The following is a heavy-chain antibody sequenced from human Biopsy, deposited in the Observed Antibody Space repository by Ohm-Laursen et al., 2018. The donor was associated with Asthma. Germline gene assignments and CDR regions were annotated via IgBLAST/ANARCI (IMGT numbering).Heavy chain of an antibody. CDR1: GGSLSSGPYY. CDR2: INYSGST. V-gene: IGHV4-31*03. J-gene: IGHJ5*01. Sequence: TLSLTCTVSGGSLSSGPYYWSWVRQHPGKGLEWIGYINYSGSTFYSPSLESRVTVSVDTSKNQFSLKLGSVTAADTAVYYCARDLSGYCTSSACYGFDSWGQGTMVTVSS. D-gene: IGHD2-8*01. CDR3: ARDLSGYCTSSACYGFDS.